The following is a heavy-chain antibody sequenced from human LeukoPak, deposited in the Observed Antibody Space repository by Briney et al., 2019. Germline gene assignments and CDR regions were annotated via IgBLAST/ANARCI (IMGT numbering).Heavy chain of an antibody. CDR3: AKGGYSSSWYSFDS. CDR2: ISWNSGSI. J-gene: IGHJ4*02. CDR1: GFTFDDYA. D-gene: IGHD6-13*01. V-gene: IGHV3-9*01. Sequence: GGSLRLSCAASGFTFDDYAMHWVRHAPGKGLEWVSGISWNSGSIGYADSVKGRFTISRDNAKNSLYLQMNSLRAEDTALYYCAKGGYSSSWYSFDSWGQGTLVTVSS.